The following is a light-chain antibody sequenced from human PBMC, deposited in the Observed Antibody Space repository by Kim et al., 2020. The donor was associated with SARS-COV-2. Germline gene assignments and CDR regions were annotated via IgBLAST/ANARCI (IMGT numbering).Light chain of an antibody. CDR1: SSNTGSNS. V-gene: IGLV1-47*01. J-gene: IGLJ3*02. Sequence: GQRLTLSCSGSSSNTGSNSVYWSRHPPGTAPNLLIYRSNQRPSGVPDRFSGSKSGTSASLAISGLRSEDEADYYCAAWDDSLSGWVFGGGTQLTVL. CDR2: RSN. CDR3: AAWDDSLSGWV.